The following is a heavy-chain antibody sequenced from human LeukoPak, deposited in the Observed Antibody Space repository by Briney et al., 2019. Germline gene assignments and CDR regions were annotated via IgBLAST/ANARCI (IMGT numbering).Heavy chain of an antibody. CDR2: ISYDGNNK. CDR3: ARDGYNEEDWFFDL. V-gene: IGHV3-30-3*01. Sequence: GGSLRLSCAASGFTFSSYDMHWVRQAPGKGLEWVAVISYDGNNKYYADSVKGRFTISRDNSKKTLYLQMNSLRAEDTAVYYCARDGYNEEDWFFDLWGRGILVTVPP. CDR1: GFTFSSYD. D-gene: IGHD5-24*01. J-gene: IGHJ2*01.